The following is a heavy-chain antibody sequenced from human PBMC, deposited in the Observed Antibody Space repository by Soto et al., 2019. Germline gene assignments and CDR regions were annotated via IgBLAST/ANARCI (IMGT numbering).Heavy chain of an antibody. CDR1: GGSISSYY. D-gene: IGHD3-16*01. CDR2: IYYSGST. CDR3: AGHLWGGGFDI. J-gene: IGHJ3*02. Sequence: SETLSLTCTVSGGSISSYYWNWIRQPPGKGLEWIGFIYYSGSTNYNPPLRSRVTISVDTSKNQFSLRLSSVTAADTAVYYCAGHLWGGGFDIWAQGTMVTVSS. V-gene: IGHV4-59*01.